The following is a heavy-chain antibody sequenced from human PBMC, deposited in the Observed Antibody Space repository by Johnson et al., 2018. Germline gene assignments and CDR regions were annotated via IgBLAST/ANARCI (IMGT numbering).Heavy chain of an antibody. CDR2: LGIAGGQ. Sequence: ERLVQSGGALVQPGGSLRLSCATSGFTFSSYDMHWVRQVTGKGLEWVSGLGIAGGQHYQDSVKGRFTISRENAKNSLHFQMNSLRAGDTAVYYCAGIIGYSGSHQDFGGAFEIWGQGTMVTVSS. V-gene: IGHV3-13*05. J-gene: IGHJ3*02. D-gene: IGHD1-26*01. CDR3: AGIIGYSGSHQDFGGAFEI. CDR1: GFTFSSYD.